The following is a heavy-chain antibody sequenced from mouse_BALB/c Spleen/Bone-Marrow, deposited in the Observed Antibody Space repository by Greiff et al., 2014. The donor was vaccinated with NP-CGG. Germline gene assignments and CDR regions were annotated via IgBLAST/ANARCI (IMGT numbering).Heavy chain of an antibody. CDR2: IYPGNVNT. CDR3: ARDTMDY. CDR1: GYTFTSYY. V-gene: IGHV1S56*01. J-gene: IGHJ4*01. Sequence: LVESGPELVKPGASVRVSCKASGYTFTSYYIHWVKQRPGQGLEWMGWIYPGNVNTKYNEKFKGKATLTADKSSSTAYMQLSSLTSEDSAVYFCARDTMDYWGQGTSVTVSS.